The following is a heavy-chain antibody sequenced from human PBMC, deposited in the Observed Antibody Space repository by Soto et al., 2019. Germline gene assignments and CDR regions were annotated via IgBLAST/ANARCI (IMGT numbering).Heavy chain of an antibody. CDR1: GFTFSSYA. CDR3: ARWSPRYSSGLKAYYFGY. V-gene: IGHV3-23*01. Sequence: PGGSLRLSCAASGFTFSSYAMSWVRQAPGKGLEWVSVISGSGGSTYYADSVKGRFTISRDNSRNTLYLQMNSLRAEGTAVYYCARWSPRYSSGLKAYYFGYWGQGALVTVS. D-gene: IGHD6-19*01. CDR2: ISGSGGST. J-gene: IGHJ4*02.